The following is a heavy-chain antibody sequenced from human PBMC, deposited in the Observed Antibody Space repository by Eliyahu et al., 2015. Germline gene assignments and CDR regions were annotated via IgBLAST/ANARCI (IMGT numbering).Heavy chain of an antibody. V-gene: IGHV3-23*01. Sequence: EVQLLESGGGLVQPGGSLRLSCAASGFXFXSYAMSWVRQAPGKGLEWVSAISGSGGSTYYADSVKGRFTISRDNSKNTLYLQMNSLRAEDTAVYYCAKSKGLVISASLGMDVWGQGTTVTVSS. CDR1: GFXFXSYA. CDR3: AKSKGLVISASLGMDV. D-gene: IGHD3-9*01. CDR2: ISGSGGST. J-gene: IGHJ6*02.